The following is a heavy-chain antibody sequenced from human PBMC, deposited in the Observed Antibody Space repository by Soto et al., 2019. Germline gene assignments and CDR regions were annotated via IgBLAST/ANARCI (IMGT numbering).Heavy chain of an antibody. Sequence: GGSLRLSCAASGFTFRSFGMSWVRQAPGKGLEWISSISGSGFKKYYADSVKGRFTISRDNAKNTVYLEMNNLSAEDTAVYHCAKNQGVELVPLATVDWFDPWGQGSVVTVSS. CDR1: GFTFRSFG. V-gene: IGHV3-23*01. D-gene: IGHD1-26*01. CDR3: AKNQGVELVPLATVDWFDP. CDR2: ISGSGFKK. J-gene: IGHJ5*02.